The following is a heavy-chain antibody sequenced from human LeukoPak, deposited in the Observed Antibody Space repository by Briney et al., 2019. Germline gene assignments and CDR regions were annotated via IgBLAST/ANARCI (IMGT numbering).Heavy chain of an antibody. J-gene: IGHJ5*02. V-gene: IGHV6-1*01. CDR1: GDSVSSNSVT. Sequence: SQTLSLTCAISGDSVSSNSVTWNWIRQSPSRGLEWLVRTYYRSTWYNDYAVSVRGRITVNPDTSKNQFSLHLNSVTPEDTAVYYCARRLTQYDCFDPWGQGILVTVSS. CDR3: ARRLTQYDCFDP. D-gene: IGHD2-2*01. CDR2: TYYRSTWYN.